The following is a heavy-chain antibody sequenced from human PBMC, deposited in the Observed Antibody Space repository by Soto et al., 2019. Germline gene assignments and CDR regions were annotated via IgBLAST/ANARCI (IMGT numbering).Heavy chain of an antibody. CDR1: AVTFTGYC. CDR2: IRYDGSNI. J-gene: IGHJ4*02. CDR3: ARDGVGTTAYFGYFDY. Sequence: GGSLRLSCAASAVTFTGYCMHWVRQAPGKGLEWVAVIRYDGSNIYYADSVQGRFTISRDNPKNMLYLQMNSLRAEDTAVYYCARDGVGTTAYFGYFDYWGLGTLVTVSS. D-gene: IGHD1-26*01. V-gene: IGHV3-33*01.